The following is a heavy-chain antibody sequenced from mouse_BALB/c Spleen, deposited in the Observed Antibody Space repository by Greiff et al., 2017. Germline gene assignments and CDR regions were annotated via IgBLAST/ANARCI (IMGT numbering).Heavy chain of an antibody. D-gene: IGHD1-1*01. Sequence: QVQLQQSGAELVKPGASVKLSCKASGYTFTSYWMHWVKQRPGQGLEWIGEINPSNGRTNYNEKFKSKATLTVDKSSSTAYMQLSSLTSEDSAVYYCARGTTVVYFDDWGQGTTLTVSS. CDR1: GYTFTSYW. CDR3: ARGTTVVYFDD. V-gene: IGHV1S81*02. CDR2: INPSNGRT. J-gene: IGHJ2*01.